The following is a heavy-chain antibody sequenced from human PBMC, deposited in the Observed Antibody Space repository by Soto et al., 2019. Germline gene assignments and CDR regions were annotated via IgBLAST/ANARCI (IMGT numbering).Heavy chain of an antibody. Sequence: QDQLVQSGAEVKKPGASVKVSCKATGYTFTTYDISWVRQAPGQGLEGMGRISTYNGNTNYPQSLQGRLTLTTDTSTTTAYMELRSLRSDDTAVYYCARDPYHVLMVNAPNLYGMDVWGQGTTVTVSS. V-gene: IGHV1-18*01. CDR3: ARDPYHVLMVNAPNLYGMDV. J-gene: IGHJ6*02. D-gene: IGHD2-8*01. CDR1: GYTFTTYD. CDR2: ISTYNGNT.